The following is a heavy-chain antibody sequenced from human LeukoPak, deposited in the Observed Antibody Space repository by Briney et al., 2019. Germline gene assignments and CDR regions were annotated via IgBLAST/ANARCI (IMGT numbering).Heavy chain of an antibody. Sequence: PSETLSLTCAVYGGSFSGYYWSWIRQPPGKGLEWIGEISHSGSTNYNPSLKSRVTISVDTSKNQFSPKLSSVTAADTAVYYCARGYSSIRAFDYWGQGTLVTVSS. CDR3: ARGYSSIRAFDY. D-gene: IGHD6-13*01. V-gene: IGHV4-34*01. CDR1: GGSFSGYY. J-gene: IGHJ4*02. CDR2: ISHSGST.